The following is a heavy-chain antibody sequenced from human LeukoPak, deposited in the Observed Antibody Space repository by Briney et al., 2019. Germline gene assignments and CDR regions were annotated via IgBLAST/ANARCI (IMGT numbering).Heavy chain of an antibody. J-gene: IGHJ2*01. D-gene: IGHD3-16*02. CDR1: GYTFTVNH. CDR3: AREADIVSFDP. V-gene: IGHV1-2*02. Sequence: ASVKVSCKASGYTFTVNHVHWVRQAPGQGLEWMGWNDPNSGGTKYAQKFQDRVAMTSDTSISTAYMELSGLRSDDTAVYFCAREADIVSFDPWGRGTRVTVSS. CDR2: NDPNSGGT.